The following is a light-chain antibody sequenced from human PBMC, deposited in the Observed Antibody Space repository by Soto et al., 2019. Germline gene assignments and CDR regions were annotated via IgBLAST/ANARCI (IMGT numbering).Light chain of an antibody. CDR2: KAS. CDR3: QQYGRYRT. Sequence: DIQMTQSPSSLSASVGDRVTITCRASQSISSYLNWYQQKPGKAPNLLIYKASSLESGVPSRFSGSGSGTEFTLTISSLQPDDVATYYCQQYGRYRTFGQGTKVEIK. CDR1: QSISSY. J-gene: IGKJ1*01. V-gene: IGKV1-5*03.